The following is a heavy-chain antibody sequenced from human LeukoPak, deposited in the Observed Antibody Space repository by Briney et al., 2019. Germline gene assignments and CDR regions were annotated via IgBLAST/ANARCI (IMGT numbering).Heavy chain of an antibody. V-gene: IGHV4-59*01. CDR1: GGSISRYY. CDR2: IDDSGNT. D-gene: IGHD3-10*01. J-gene: IGHJ3*02. Sequence: TLSLTCTVSGGSISRYYWSWIRRPPGKGLEWIGYIDDSGNTNYNPSLKSQVIISVDKSKNQFSLKLSFVTAADTAMYYCARSDYHNSGSHTVFDAFDIWGQGTRVTVSS. CDR3: ARSDYHNSGSHTVFDAFDI.